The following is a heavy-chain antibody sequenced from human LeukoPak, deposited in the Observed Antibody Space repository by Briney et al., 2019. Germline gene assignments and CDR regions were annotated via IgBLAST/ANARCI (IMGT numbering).Heavy chain of an antibody. CDR2: IYPGDSDT. CDR1: GYSFTSYW. Sequence: GGSLRLSCKGSGYSFTSYWIGWVRQMPGKGLEWMGIIYPGDSDTRYSPSFQGQVTISADKSISTAYLQWSSLRASDTAMYYCARHDGSPTVTIYDYWGQGTLVTVSS. D-gene: IGHD4-17*01. CDR3: ARHDGSPTVTIYDY. V-gene: IGHV5-51*01. J-gene: IGHJ4*02.